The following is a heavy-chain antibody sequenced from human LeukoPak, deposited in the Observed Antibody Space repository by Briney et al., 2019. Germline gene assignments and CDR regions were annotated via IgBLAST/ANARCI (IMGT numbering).Heavy chain of an antibody. J-gene: IGHJ4*02. CDR3: TTDLGGYSYGSDY. V-gene: IGHV3-30*02. Sequence: GGSLRLSCAASGFTFSSYWMSWVRQAPGKGLEWVAFIRYDGSNKYYADSVKGRFTISRDNSKNTLYLQMNSLRAEDTAVYYCTTDLGGYSYGSDYWGQGTLVTVSS. CDR1: GFTFSSYW. D-gene: IGHD5-18*01. CDR2: IRYDGSNK.